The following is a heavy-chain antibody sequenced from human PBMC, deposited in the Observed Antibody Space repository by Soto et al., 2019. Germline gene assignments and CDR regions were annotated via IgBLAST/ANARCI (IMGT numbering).Heavy chain of an antibody. CDR2: IIPIFGTA. Sequence: SVKFPCKASGGSFSSYAISWVRQAPGQGLEWMGGIIPIFGTANYAQKFQGRVTITADESTSTAYMELSSLRSEDTAVYYCASGEAGYDYWGQGTLVTVSS. CDR3: ASGEAGYDY. J-gene: IGHJ4*02. V-gene: IGHV1-69*01. D-gene: IGHD3-9*01. CDR1: GGSFSSYA.